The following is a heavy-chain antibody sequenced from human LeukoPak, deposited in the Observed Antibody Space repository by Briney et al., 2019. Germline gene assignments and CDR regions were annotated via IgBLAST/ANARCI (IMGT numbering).Heavy chain of an antibody. CDR3: AKNRVGHHYADAFEI. Sequence: GGSLRLSCAASGFTFSNVDMHWVRHAPDKGLEWVAFIRYDGSDKYYVDSVKGRFPIYRDNYRKILYLQMNSLTAEDTAVYYCAKNRVGHHYADAFEIWGQGTMVRVCS. D-gene: IGHD5-24*01. J-gene: IGHJ3*02. V-gene: IGHV3-30*02. CDR2: IRYDGSDK. CDR1: GFTFSNVD.